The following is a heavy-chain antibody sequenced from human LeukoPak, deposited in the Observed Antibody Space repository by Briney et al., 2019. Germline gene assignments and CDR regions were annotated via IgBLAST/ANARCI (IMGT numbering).Heavy chain of an antibody. CDR1: GYSFTSYC. V-gene: IGHV5-51*01. D-gene: IGHD2-15*01. CDR2: IYSGCSDT. J-gene: IGHJ6*02. CDR3: AREGGNCRGGNSVGDTLRSRRYYYYGMYV. Sequence: GESPKISCIGSGYSFTSYCIGWGRHMPGEGLEGMGSIYSGCSDTRYSPSFQGQVTISADKSNSTAYLEWSSLKAPDHAMYYRAREGGNCRGGNSVGDTLRSRRYYYYGMYVWGQGTTVTGSS.